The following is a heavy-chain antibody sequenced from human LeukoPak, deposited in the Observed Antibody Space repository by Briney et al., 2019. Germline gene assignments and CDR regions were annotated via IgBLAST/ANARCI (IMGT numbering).Heavy chain of an antibody. Sequence: GGSLRLSCAASGFTFSSYAMHWVRQAAGKGLEWVAVISYDGSNKYYADSVKGRFTISRDNSKNTLYLQMNSLRAEDTAVYYCASENGDPYYFDYWGQGTLVTVSS. D-gene: IGHD4-17*01. J-gene: IGHJ4*02. CDR3: ASENGDPYYFDY. CDR2: ISYDGSNK. V-gene: IGHV3-30-3*01. CDR1: GFTFSSYA.